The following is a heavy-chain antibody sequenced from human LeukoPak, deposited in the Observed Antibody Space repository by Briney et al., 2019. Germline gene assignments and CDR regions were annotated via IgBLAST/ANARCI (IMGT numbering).Heavy chain of an antibody. V-gene: IGHV4-34*01. CDR2: INHSGST. CDR3: ARVISKRAYSSGWYELGNCYYYMDV. D-gene: IGHD6-19*01. Sequence: SETLSLTCAVYGGSFSGYYWSWIRQPPGKGLEWIGEINHSGSTNYNPSLKSRVTISVDTSKNQFSLKLSSVTAADTAVYYCARVISKRAYSSGWYELGNCYYYMDVWGKGTTVTISS. CDR1: GGSFSGYY. J-gene: IGHJ6*03.